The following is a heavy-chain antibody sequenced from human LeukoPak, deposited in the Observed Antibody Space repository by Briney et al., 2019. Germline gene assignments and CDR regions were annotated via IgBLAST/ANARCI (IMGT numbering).Heavy chain of an antibody. V-gene: IGHV1-3*04. J-gene: IGHJ4*02. Sequence: ASVKVSCKASGYTFTSYAMHWVRQAPGQRLECMGWINTGNGNTKYSQKFHGRVTIARDTSASTAYMDLSSLRSEDTAVYYCARNTETAIPLPYYFDYWGQGTLVPVSS. CDR1: GYTFTSYA. D-gene: IGHD2-21*02. CDR3: ARNTETAIPLPYYFDY. CDR2: INTGNGNT.